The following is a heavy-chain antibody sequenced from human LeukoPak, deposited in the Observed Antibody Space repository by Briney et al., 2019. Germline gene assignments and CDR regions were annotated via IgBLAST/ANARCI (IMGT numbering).Heavy chain of an antibody. J-gene: IGHJ6*03. Sequence: AAVTVSCKASGYTFTSYGISWVRQAPGQGLEWMGWISAWNGRTNYAQKLQGRVTMTTDTSTSTAYMELRSLRSDDTAVYYCAREGIVVPAATLDYYYYYYMDVWGKGTTVTVSS. D-gene: IGHD2-2*01. CDR2: ISAWNGRT. CDR3: AREGIVVPAATLDYYYYYYMDV. V-gene: IGHV1-18*01. CDR1: GYTFTSYG.